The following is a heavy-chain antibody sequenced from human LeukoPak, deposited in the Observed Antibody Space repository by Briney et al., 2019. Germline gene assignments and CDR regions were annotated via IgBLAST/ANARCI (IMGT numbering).Heavy chain of an antibody. Sequence: GGSLRLSCAASGFTFSSYWMHWVRQAPGKGLMWVSRINSDGSSITYADSVKGRFTISRDNAKNTLFLQMNRLRVEDTALYYCAREGRVSGYDFDCWGQGTLVTVSS. CDR2: INSDGSSI. D-gene: IGHD5-12*01. CDR1: GFTFSSYW. CDR3: AREGRVSGYDFDC. V-gene: IGHV3-74*03. J-gene: IGHJ4*02.